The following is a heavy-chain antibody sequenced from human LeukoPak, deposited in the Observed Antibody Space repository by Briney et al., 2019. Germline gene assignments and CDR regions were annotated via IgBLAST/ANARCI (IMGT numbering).Heavy chain of an antibody. D-gene: IGHD6-19*01. V-gene: IGHV1-69*05. J-gene: IGHJ4*02. CDR3: ARLKSSGWSQDDY. Sequence: ASVKVSCKASGGTFSSYAISWVRQAPGQGLEWMGRIIPIFGTANYAQKFQGRVTITTDESTSTAYMELSSLRSEDTAVYYCARLKSSGWSQDDYWGQGTLVTVSS. CDR1: GGTFSSYA. CDR2: IIPIFGTA.